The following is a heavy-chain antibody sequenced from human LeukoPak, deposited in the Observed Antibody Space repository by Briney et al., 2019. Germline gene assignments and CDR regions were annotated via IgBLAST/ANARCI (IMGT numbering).Heavy chain of an antibody. Sequence: SETLSLTSTVSGDSISSSRDYWGWIRQPPGKGLEWIGSIYYSGSTDYNPSLKSRVTMSVETSKNQFSLNLSSVTAEDTAVYFCARLERSGSYFLQVWGQGTLVTVSS. J-gene: IGHJ4*02. D-gene: IGHD3-10*01. CDR1: GDSISSSRDY. CDR3: ARLERSGSYFLQV. V-gene: IGHV4-39*01. CDR2: IYYSGST.